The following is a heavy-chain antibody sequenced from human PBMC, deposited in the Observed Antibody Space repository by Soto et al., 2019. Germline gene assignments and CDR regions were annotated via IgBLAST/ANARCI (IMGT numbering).Heavy chain of an antibody. CDR3: ASSGLGYDILTGYPNSYGMDV. Sequence: SVKVSCKASGGTFSSYAISWVRQAPGQGLEWMGGIIPIFGTANYAQKFQGRVTITADKPTSTAYMELSSLRSEDTAVYYCASSGLGYDILTGYPNSYGMDVWGQGTTVTVS. V-gene: IGHV1-69*06. CDR1: GGTFSSYA. D-gene: IGHD3-9*01. J-gene: IGHJ6*02. CDR2: IIPIFGTA.